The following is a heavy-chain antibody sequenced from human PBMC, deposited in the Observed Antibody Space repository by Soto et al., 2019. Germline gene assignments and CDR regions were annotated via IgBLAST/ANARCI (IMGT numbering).Heavy chain of an antibody. Sequence: EVQLLESGGGLVQPGGSLSPPCSASGSTFTTQAMAWSRQAPGKGLEWVSALISSGESPDYADSVKGRFTISRDNSKNTLYLQMNSLRADDTAVYYCAKDLHGSGWSFDQWGQGTVVTVSS. V-gene: IGHV3-23*01. CDR1: GSTFTTQA. D-gene: IGHD6-19*01. CDR3: AKDLHGSGWSFDQ. CDR2: LISSGESP. J-gene: IGHJ4*02.